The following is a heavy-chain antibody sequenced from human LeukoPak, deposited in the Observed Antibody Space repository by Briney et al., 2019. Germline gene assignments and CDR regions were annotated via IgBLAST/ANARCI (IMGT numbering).Heavy chain of an antibody. CDR3: ARGYGDFWSGSCGD. V-gene: IGHV4-34*01. J-gene: IGHJ4*02. CDR2: INHSGST. CDR1: GGSFSGYY. D-gene: IGHD3-3*01. Sequence: PSETLSLTCAVYGGSFSGYYWSWIRQPPGKGLEWIGEINHSGSTNYNPSLRSRVTISVDTSKNQFSLKLNSVTAADTAVYYCARGYGDFWSGSCGDWGQGTLVTVSS.